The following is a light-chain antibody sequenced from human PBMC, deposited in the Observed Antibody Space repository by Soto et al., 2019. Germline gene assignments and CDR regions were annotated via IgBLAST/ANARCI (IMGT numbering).Light chain of an antibody. CDR2: DAS. Sequence: DIQMTQSPSTLSASVGDRVTITCRASQSIGRFLAWYQRQPGKAPKLLIYDASTLESGVPSRFSGTGSGTEFTLTISSLQPEDFATYYCQQFNSYPITFGQGTRLEIK. V-gene: IGKV1-5*01. J-gene: IGKJ5*01. CDR3: QQFNSYPIT. CDR1: QSIGRF.